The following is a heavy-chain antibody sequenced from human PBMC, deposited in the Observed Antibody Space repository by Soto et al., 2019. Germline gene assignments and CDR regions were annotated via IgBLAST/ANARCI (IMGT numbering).Heavy chain of an antibody. CDR3: AIQWSSGVTQAFLALWGRGSFDP. D-gene: IGHD2-15*01. CDR2: TYYNGDT. Sequence: PSETLPLTYTVSADTSRGADYYGSWIRQPLRKGPEWIGYTYYNGDTKYNPALKSRVTMSVDTSKNQFSLRLSSVTAADTAVYFCAIQWSSGVTQAFLALWGRGSFDP. CDR1: ADTSRGADYY. J-gene: IGHJ5*02. V-gene: IGHV4-61*08.